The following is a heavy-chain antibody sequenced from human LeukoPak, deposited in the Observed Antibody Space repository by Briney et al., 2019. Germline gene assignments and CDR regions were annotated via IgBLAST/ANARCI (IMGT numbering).Heavy chain of an antibody. D-gene: IGHD4-17*01. CDR2: INSDGSST. V-gene: IGHV3-74*01. CDR3: ARDQTYGDYWYFDL. CDR1: GFTFSSYW. J-gene: IGHJ2*01. Sequence: GGSLRLSCAASGFTFSSYWMPWVRQAPGKGLVWVSRINSDGSSTDYADSVKGRFTISRDNAKNTLYLQMNSLRAEDTAVYYCARDQTYGDYWYFDLWGRGTLVTVSS.